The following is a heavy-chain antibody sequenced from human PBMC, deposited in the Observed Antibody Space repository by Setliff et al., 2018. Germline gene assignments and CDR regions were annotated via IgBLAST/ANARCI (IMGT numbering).Heavy chain of an antibody. D-gene: IGHD2-2*01. J-gene: IGHJ5*02. CDR1: GFTFSTYW. CDR3: AKVPGAIVVVPAAAWFDP. V-gene: IGHV3-7*03. CDR2: IKQDGSEK. Sequence: PGGSLRLSCAASGFTFSTYWMSWVRQAPGKGLEWVANIKQDGSEKYYVDSVKGRFTISRDNAKNTLYLQMNSLRAEDTAVYYCAKVPGAIVVVPAAAWFDPWGQGTLVTVSS.